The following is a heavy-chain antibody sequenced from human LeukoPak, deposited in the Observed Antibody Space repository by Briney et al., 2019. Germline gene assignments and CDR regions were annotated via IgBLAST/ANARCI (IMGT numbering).Heavy chain of an antibody. Sequence: PGGSLRLSCAASGFTFSSYGMHWVRQAPDKGLEWVVSIRYDGDNKYYVDSVKGRFTISRDNSKNTLYLQMNSLRAEDTAVYYCAKVVTTYYYDTSGYSDYWGQGTLVTVSS. CDR2: IRYDGDNK. CDR3: AKVVTTYYYDTSGYSDY. D-gene: IGHD3-22*01. V-gene: IGHV3-30*02. J-gene: IGHJ4*02. CDR1: GFTFSSYG.